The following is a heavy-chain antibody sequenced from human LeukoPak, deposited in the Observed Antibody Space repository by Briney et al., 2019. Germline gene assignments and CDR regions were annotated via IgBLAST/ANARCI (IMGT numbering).Heavy chain of an antibody. Sequence: GGSLRLSCEPCVFLFSSYWLLGVRQAPWKARVGVSRIRCDGTIKTYAYFVRGRFTISRDNTKNILYLQMNSLKVEDTATYFCSRSQFDYWGQGVLVTVSP. J-gene: IGHJ4*02. CDR2: IRCDGTIK. CDR3: SRSQFDY. V-gene: IGHV3-74*03. CDR1: VFLFSSYW.